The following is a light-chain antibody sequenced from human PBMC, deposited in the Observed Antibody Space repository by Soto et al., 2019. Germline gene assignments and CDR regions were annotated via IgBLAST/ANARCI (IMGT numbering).Light chain of an antibody. J-gene: IGKJ4*01. Sequence: IVMTQSPATLSVSPGEIATLSCRASQSINSNLAWYQQKPGQAPRLLMFRASIRATGFPARFSGSGSGTEFNITLSSLQSEDSAIYYGQQYNNWPRATFGGGTKVEIK. CDR2: RAS. CDR1: QSINSN. V-gene: IGKV3-15*01. CDR3: QQYNNWPRAT.